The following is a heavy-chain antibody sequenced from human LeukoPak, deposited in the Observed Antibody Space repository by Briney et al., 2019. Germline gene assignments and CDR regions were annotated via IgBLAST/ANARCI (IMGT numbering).Heavy chain of an antibody. J-gene: IGHJ4*02. CDR1: GYTFTSYG. Sequence: ASVKVSCKASGYTFTSYGINWVRQAPGQGLEWMGRISAYNGNTKYAQKLQGRVTMTTDTSTSTAYMELRSLRSDDTAVYYCARELYSGYDLGVFNYWGQGTLVTVSS. D-gene: IGHD5-12*01. V-gene: IGHV1-18*01. CDR2: ISAYNGNT. CDR3: ARELYSGYDLGVFNY.